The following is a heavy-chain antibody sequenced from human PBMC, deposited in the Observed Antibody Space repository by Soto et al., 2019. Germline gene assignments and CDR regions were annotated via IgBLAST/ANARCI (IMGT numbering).Heavy chain of an antibody. CDR1: GFTFSSYA. D-gene: IGHD2-21*02. CDR2: ISYDGSNK. CDR3: AREGVAYCGGDCYSGAFDI. J-gene: IGHJ3*02. Sequence: QVQLVESGGGVVQPGRSLRLSCAASGFTFSSYAMHWVRQAPGKGLEWVAVISYDGSNKYYADSVKGRFTISRDNSENTLYLQMNSLRAEDTAGYYCAREGVAYCGGDCYSGAFDIWGQGTMVTVSS. V-gene: IGHV3-30-3*01.